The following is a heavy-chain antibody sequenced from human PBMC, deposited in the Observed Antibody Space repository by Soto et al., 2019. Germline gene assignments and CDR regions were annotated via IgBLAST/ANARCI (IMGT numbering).Heavy chain of an antibody. CDR3: ARVNSDILTGSGRRNWFDP. Sequence: QVQLVQSGAEVKKPGASVKVSCKASGYTFTSYGISWVRQAPGQGLEWMGWISAYNGNTNYAQKLQGRVTMTTGTATSKAYMELRSLRSDDTSVYYCARVNSDILTGSGRRNWFDPWGQGTLVTVSS. V-gene: IGHV1-18*01. J-gene: IGHJ5*02. CDR2: ISAYNGNT. CDR1: GYTFTSYG. D-gene: IGHD3-9*01.